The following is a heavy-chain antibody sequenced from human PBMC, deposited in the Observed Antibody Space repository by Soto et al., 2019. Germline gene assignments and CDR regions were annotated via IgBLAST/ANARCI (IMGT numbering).Heavy chain of an antibody. CDR2: ISYDGSKK. D-gene: IGHD1-26*01. J-gene: IGHJ4*02. V-gene: IGHV3-30-3*01. CDR3: ARDLSGSYAFDY. CDR1: GFTFSSYA. Sequence: PGGSLRLSCAASGFTFSSYAMHWVRQAPGKGLEWVAVISYDGSKKYYADSVKGRFTISRDNSKNTLYLQMNSLRAEDTAVYYCARDLSGSYAFDYWGQGTLVTVSS.